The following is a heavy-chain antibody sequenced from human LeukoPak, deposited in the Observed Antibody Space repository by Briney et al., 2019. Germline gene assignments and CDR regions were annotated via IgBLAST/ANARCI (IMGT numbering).Heavy chain of an antibody. CDR3: ARGRRWLNRYFDL. CDR1: GGSFSGYY. V-gene: IGHV4-34*01. Sequence: SETLSLTCAVYGGSFSGYYWSWIRQPPGKGLEWIGEINHSGSTNYNPSLKSRVTISVNTSKNQFSLKLSSVTAADTAVYYWARGRRWLNRYFDLWGRGTLVTVSS. CDR2: INHSGST. D-gene: IGHD2-15*01. J-gene: IGHJ2*01.